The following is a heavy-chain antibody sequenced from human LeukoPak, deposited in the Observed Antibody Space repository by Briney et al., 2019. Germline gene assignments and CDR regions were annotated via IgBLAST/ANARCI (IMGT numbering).Heavy chain of an antibody. D-gene: IGHD5-12*01. J-gene: IGHJ4*02. CDR1: GFSVGSDY. Sequence: GGSLRLSCAASGFSVGSDYMTWVRQAPGKGLEWVSLIYSGGSTYYADSVKGRFTISRDNSKNTLYLQMNSLRAEDTAVYYCAREPSGYHNTGGQGTLVTVSS. CDR3: AREPSGYHNT. V-gene: IGHV3-66*01. CDR2: IYSGGST.